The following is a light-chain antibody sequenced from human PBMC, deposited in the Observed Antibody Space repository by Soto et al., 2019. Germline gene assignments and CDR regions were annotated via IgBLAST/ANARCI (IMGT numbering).Light chain of an antibody. Sequence: DIQMTQSPSTLSASVGDRVTITCRASQSISNWLAWYQQKQGKAPKLLIYDVSNLESGVPSRFSGSGSGTEFTLTISSLQPDDFASYYCQQYNSYLFTFGPGTKVDIK. V-gene: IGKV1-5*01. J-gene: IGKJ3*01. CDR3: QQYNSYLFT. CDR2: DVS. CDR1: QSISNW.